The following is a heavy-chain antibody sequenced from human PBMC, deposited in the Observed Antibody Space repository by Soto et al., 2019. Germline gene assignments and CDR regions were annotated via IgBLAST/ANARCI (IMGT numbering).Heavy chain of an antibody. V-gene: IGHV1-18*01. Sequence: QVKLVQSGAEVKKPGASVMVSCQASGYSFNNFLISWVRQAPGQGPEWVGWISADNGNTNYGQKFLGRVTMTTDTSTSTAYMDLRSLRSDDTAVYYCGRVYYDSSGFYREDHWGQGTLVTVSS. J-gene: IGHJ1*01. CDR2: ISADNGNT. CDR1: GYSFNNFL. CDR3: GRVYYDSSGFYREDH. D-gene: IGHD3-22*01.